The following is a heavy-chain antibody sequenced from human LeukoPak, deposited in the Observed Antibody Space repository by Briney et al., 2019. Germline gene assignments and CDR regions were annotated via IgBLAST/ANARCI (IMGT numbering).Heavy chain of an antibody. Sequence: SETLSLTCTVSGGSISSSSYYWGWIRQPPGKGLEWIGSIYYSGSTYYNPSLKSRVTISVDTSKNQFSLKLSSATAADTAVYYCAGPAVAGTLDAFDIWGQGTMVTVSS. CDR3: AGPAVAGTLDAFDI. CDR1: GGSISSSSYY. J-gene: IGHJ3*02. D-gene: IGHD6-19*01. V-gene: IGHV4-39*07. CDR2: IYYSGST.